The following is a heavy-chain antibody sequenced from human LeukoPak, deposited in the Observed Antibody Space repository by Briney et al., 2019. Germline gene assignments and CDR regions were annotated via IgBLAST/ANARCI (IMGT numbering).Heavy chain of an antibody. J-gene: IGHJ4*02. CDR1: GFTFSSYS. CDR2: ISSSSSYI. V-gene: IGHV3-21*01. Sequence: GGSLRLSCAASGFTFSSYSMNWVRQAPGKGLEWVSSISSSSSYIYYADSVKGRFTISRDNAKNSLYLQMNSLRAEDTAVYYCARDYYDSSGYPPFDYWGQGTPVTVSS. D-gene: IGHD3-22*01. CDR3: ARDYYDSSGYPPFDY.